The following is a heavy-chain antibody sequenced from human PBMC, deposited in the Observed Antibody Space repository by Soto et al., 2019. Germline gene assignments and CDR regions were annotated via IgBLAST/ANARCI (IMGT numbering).Heavy chain of an antibody. CDR3: AKWDY. Sequence: EVPLLESGGGLVQPGGSLRLSCAASGFTFSSYTMSWVRQAPGKGLEWVSTISRSYSTYYADSVKGRFTISRDNSKNTLCLQMNSLRAEDTAIYYCAKWDYWGQGTLVTVSS. V-gene: IGHV3-23*01. CDR2: ISRSYST. CDR1: GFTFSSYT. J-gene: IGHJ4*02.